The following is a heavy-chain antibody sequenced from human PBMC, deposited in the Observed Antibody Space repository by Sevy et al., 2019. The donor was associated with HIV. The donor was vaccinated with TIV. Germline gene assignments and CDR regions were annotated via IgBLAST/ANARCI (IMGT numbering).Heavy chain of an antibody. CDR1: GFTFSSYG. V-gene: IGHV3-30*18. CDR2: ISYDGSNK. D-gene: IGHD1-1*01. J-gene: IGHJ2*01. CDR3: AKDGTNSNYWYFDL. Sequence: GGSLRLSCAASGFTFSSYGMHWVRQAPGKGLEWVAVISYDGSNKYYADSVKGRFTIARDNSKNTLYLQMNSLRAEDKAVYYCAKDGTNSNYWYFDLWGRGTLVTVSS.